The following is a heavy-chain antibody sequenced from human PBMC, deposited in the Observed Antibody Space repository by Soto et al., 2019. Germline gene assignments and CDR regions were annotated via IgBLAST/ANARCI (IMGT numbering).Heavy chain of an antibody. Sequence: EVQLVESGGGLVQPGGSLRLSCAASGFTVSSNYMSWVRQAPGKGLEWVSVIYSGGSTYYADSVKGRFTISRDNSKNTLYLQMNRLRAEDTAVYYCATGYSSGRTYAFDIWGQGTMVTVSS. D-gene: IGHD6-19*01. J-gene: IGHJ3*02. V-gene: IGHV3-66*01. CDR1: GFTVSSNY. CDR2: IYSGGST. CDR3: ATGYSSGRTYAFDI.